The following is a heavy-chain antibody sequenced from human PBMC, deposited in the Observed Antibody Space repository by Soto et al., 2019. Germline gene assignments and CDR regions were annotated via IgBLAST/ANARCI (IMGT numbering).Heavy chain of an antibody. D-gene: IGHD3-3*01. CDR3: ARADIRFLEWLRRRSSMVY. Sequence: QVQLVESGGGVVQPGRSLRLSCAAPGFTFSSYAMHWVRQAPGKGLEWVAVISYDGSNKYYADSVKGRFTISRDNSKNTLYLQMNSLRAEDTAVYYCARADIRFLEWLRRRSSMVYWGQGTLVTVSS. CDR1: GFTFSSYA. J-gene: IGHJ4*02. CDR2: ISYDGSNK. V-gene: IGHV3-30-3*01.